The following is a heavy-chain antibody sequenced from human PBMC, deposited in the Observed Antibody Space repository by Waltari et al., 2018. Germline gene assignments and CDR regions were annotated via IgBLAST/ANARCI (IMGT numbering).Heavy chain of an antibody. CDR2: IWYDGSNK. Sequence: QVQLVESGGGVVQPGRSLRLSCAASGFTFSSYGMHWVRRAPGKGLEGVAVIWYDGSNKYYADSVKGRFTISRDNSKNTLYLQMNSLRAEDTAVYYCARDGGYDFWSGYSEYFQHWGQGTLVTVSS. CDR1: GFTFSSYG. J-gene: IGHJ1*01. CDR3: ARDGGYDFWSGYSEYFQH. V-gene: IGHV3-33*01. D-gene: IGHD3-3*01.